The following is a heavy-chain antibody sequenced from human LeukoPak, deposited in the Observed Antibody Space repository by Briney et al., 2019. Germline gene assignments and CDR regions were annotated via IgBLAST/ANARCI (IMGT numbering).Heavy chain of an antibody. CDR1: GGSISSYY. D-gene: IGHD6-13*01. V-gene: IGHV4-59*01. CDR3: ARVGSSWRYFDY. J-gene: IGHJ4*02. CDR2: IYYSGST. Sequence: PSETLSLTGTVSGGSISSYYWSWIRQPPGKELEWIGYIYYSGSTNYNPYLKSRVTISVDTSKNQFSLKLSSVTAADTAVYYCARVGSSWRYFDYWGQGTLVTVSS.